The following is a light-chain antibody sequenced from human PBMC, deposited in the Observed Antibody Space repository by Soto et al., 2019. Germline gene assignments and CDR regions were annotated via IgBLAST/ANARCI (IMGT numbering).Light chain of an antibody. V-gene: IGKV3-20*01. CDR1: QSVNGNY. J-gene: IGKJ5*01. CDR3: QQYDSSPPAYT. CDR2: GTS. Sequence: ETVLTQSPGTLSLSPGERATLSCRASQSVNGNYLAWYQQKPGQAPRLLIYGTSSRATGIPDRFSGSGSGTDFTLTISKLEPEDFAVCYCQQYDSSPPAYTFGQGTRLEIK.